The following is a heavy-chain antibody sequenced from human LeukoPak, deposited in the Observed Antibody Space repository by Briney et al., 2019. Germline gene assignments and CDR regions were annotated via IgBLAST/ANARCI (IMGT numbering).Heavy chain of an antibody. D-gene: IGHD3-22*01. Sequence: SETLSLTCTVSGGSISSYYWSWIRQPPGKGLEWIGYIYYSGSTNYNPSLKSRVTISVDTSKNQFSLKLSSATAADTAVYYCVHSSGYYSFDYWGQGTLVTVSS. V-gene: IGHV4-59*01. CDR2: IYYSGST. CDR3: VHSSGYYSFDY. J-gene: IGHJ4*02. CDR1: GGSISSYY.